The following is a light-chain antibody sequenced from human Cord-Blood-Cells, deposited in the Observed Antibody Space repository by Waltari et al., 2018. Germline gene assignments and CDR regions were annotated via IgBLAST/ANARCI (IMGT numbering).Light chain of an antibody. CDR1: SSAVGRYNL. CDR3: CSYAGSSTVV. J-gene: IGLJ2*01. V-gene: IGLV2-23*01. CDR2: EGS. Sequence: QSALTQPASVSGSPGQSITIPCTGTSSAVGRYNLVSWYQQHPGKAPKLMINEGSKRPSGVSNRFSGSKSGNTASLTISGLQAEDEADYYCCSYAGSSTVVFGGGTKLTVL.